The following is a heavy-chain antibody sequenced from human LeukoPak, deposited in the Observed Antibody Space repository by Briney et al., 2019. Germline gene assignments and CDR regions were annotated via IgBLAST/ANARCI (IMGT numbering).Heavy chain of an antibody. D-gene: IGHD3-22*01. J-gene: IGHJ6*03. CDR1: GGSFSGYY. CDR2: INHSGST. V-gene: IGHV4-34*01. Sequence: SETLSLTCAVYGGSFSGYYWSWIRQPPGKGLEWIGEINHSGSTNYNPSLKSRVTISVDTSKNQFSLKLSSVTAADTAVYYCARDRFDDSSGYYYHYFYYMDVWGKGTTVTVSS. CDR3: ARDRFDDSSGYYYHYFYYMDV.